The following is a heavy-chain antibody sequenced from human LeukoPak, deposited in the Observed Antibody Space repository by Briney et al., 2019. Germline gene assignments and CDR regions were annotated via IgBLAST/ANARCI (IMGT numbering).Heavy chain of an antibody. D-gene: IGHD2-2*01. CDR3: AKERRGYCSSTSCYPTDY. Sequence: GGSLRLSCAASGFTFSSYAMSWVRQAPGKGLEWVSAISGSGGSTYYADSVKGRFTISRDNSKNTLYPQMNSLRAEDTAVYYCAKERRGYCSSTSCYPTDYWGQGTLVTVSS. CDR1: GFTFSSYA. CDR2: ISGSGGST. V-gene: IGHV3-23*01. J-gene: IGHJ4*02.